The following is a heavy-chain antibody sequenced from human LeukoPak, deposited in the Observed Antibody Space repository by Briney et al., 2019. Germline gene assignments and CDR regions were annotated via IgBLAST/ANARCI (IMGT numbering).Heavy chain of an antibody. J-gene: IGHJ4*02. Sequence: SETLSLTCSVSDHSITMYYWTWIRQPPGKGLEWIGYVDHTGSTNFNPSLNGRVSISRDTTKNLFSLRLSSVTAADTAVYYCARGTLYDILTPFDYWGQGTLVTVSS. V-gene: IGHV4-59*12. D-gene: IGHD3-9*01. CDR2: VDHTGST. CDR3: ARGTLYDILTPFDY. CDR1: DHSITMYY.